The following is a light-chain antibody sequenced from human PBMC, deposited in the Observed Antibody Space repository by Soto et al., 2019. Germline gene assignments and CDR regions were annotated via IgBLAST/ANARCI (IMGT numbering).Light chain of an antibody. CDR3: QQYNTWPPIT. CDR2: GAS. Sequence: EIVMTQSPATLSVSPGERATLSCRASQGVSSNLAWYQQKPGQAPRLLIYGASTRATGIPARFSGSGSGTEFTLTISSLQSEDFAVYSCQQYNTWPPITFGQGTRLAIK. CDR1: QGVSSN. V-gene: IGKV3-15*01. J-gene: IGKJ5*01.